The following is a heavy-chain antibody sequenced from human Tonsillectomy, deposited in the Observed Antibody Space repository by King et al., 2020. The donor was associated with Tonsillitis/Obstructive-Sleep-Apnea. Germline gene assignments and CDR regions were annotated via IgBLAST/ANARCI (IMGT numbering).Heavy chain of an antibody. CDR1: GYSFTSYW. CDR2: IYPGDSDT. D-gene: IGHD3-9*01. J-gene: IGHJ3*02. CDR3: ARSESSNFPYDILTGYPKNPDAFDI. V-gene: IGHV5-51*01. Sequence: QLVQSGAEVKKPGESLKISCKGSGYSFTSYWIGWVRQMPGKGLEWMGIIYPGDSDTRYSPSFQGQVTISADKSISTAYLQWSSLKASDTAMYYCARSESSNFPYDILTGYPKNPDAFDIWGQGTMVTVSS.